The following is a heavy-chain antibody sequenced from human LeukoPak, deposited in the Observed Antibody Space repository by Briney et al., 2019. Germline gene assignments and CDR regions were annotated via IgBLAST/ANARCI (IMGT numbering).Heavy chain of an antibody. J-gene: IGHJ4*02. CDR3: AKAGLYSSSWSFDY. CDR2: IRYDGSNK. Sequence: AGGSLRLSCAASGFTFSSYGMHWVRQAPGKGLEWVAFIRYDGSNKYYADSVKGRFTISRDNSKNTLYLQMNSLRAEDTAVYYCAKAGLYSSSWSFDYWGQGTLVTVSS. D-gene: IGHD6-13*01. CDR1: GFTFSSYG. V-gene: IGHV3-30*02.